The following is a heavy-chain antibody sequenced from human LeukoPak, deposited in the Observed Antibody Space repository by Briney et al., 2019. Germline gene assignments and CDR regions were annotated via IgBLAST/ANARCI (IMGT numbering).Heavy chain of an antibody. CDR2: INPNSGGT. V-gene: IGHV1-2*04. D-gene: IGHD6-13*01. CDR1: GYTFTGYY. J-gene: IGHJ4*02. Sequence: VASVKVSCKASGYTFTGYYMHWVRQAPGQGLEWMGWINPNSGGTNYAQKFQGWVTMTRDTSISTAYMELSRLRSDDTAVYYCARAGTTAAGYSSSWLLFDYWGQGTLVTVSS. CDR3: ARAGTTAAGYSSSWLLFDY.